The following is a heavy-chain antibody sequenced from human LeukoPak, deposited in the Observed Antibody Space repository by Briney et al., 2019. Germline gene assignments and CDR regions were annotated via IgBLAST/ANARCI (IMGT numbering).Heavy chain of an antibody. J-gene: IGHJ4*02. CDR2: IYYSGST. D-gene: IGHD5-18*01. V-gene: IGHV4-59*01. Sequence: SETLSLTCTVSGGSIGSYYWSWIRQPPGKGLEWIGYIYYSGSTNYNPSLKSRVTISVDTSKNQFSLKLSSVTAADTAVYYCARMSRDTAMVPHYFDYWGQGTLVTVSS. CDR3: ARMSRDTAMVPHYFDY. CDR1: GGSIGSYY.